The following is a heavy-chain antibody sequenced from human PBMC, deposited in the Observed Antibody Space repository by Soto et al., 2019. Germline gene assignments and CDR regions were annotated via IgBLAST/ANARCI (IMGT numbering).Heavy chain of an antibody. J-gene: IGHJ6*02. D-gene: IGHD5-12*01. CDR2: ISYDGSNK. CDR1: GFTFSSYG. CDR3: AKKRDGYNYYYYYGMDV. V-gene: IGHV3-30*18. Sequence: GGSLRLSXAASGFTFSSYGMHWVRQAPGKGLEWVAVISYDGSNKYYADSVKGRFTISRDNSKNTLYLQMNSLRAEDTAVYYCAKKRDGYNYYYYYGMDVWGQGTTVTVSS.